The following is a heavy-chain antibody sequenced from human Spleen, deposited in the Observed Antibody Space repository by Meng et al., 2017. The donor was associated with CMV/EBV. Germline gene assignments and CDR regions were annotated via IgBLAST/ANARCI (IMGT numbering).Heavy chain of an antibody. CDR1: GGSFRGYY. J-gene: IGHJ5*02. D-gene: IGHD2-2*01. V-gene: IGHV4-34*01. Sequence: VQLKQGGAGLLKPSGPLALTLAVYGGSFRGYYWSWIRQPPGKGLEWIGEINHSGSTNYNPSLKSRVTISVDTSKNQFSLKLSSVTAADTAVYYCASLRGDYCSSTSCYVDPWGQGTLVTVSS. CDR2: INHSGST. CDR3: ASLRGDYCSSTSCYVDP.